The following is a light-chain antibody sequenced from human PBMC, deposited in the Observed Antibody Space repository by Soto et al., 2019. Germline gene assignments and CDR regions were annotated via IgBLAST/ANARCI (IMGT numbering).Light chain of an antibody. CDR1: QSVRGD. V-gene: IGKV3-15*01. Sequence: EIVLTQSPATLSVSPGERATLSCRASQSVRGDLAWYQHKPGQAPRLLIYGASTRAPDTPDRFGGSGSGTDFTLTISRLESEDFAVYYCQQYGNWPITFGQGTRLEIK. J-gene: IGKJ5*01. CDR3: QQYGNWPIT. CDR2: GAS.